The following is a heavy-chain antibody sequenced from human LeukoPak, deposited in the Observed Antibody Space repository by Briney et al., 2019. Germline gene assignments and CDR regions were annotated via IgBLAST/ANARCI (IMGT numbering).Heavy chain of an antibody. V-gene: IGHV3-64D*06. CDR2: IISKGGRT. CDR1: GFTFSSYA. Sequence: PRGSLTLSWSPDGFTFSSYAMHWVRRAPGDGLGYVSAIISKGGRTYYAGSVKGRFTISRDNSKNTLYLQMSSLRAEDTAVYYCVKDHLHITGTTVDYWGQGTLVTVSS. J-gene: IGHJ4*02. D-gene: IGHD1-1*01. CDR3: VKDHLHITGTTVDY.